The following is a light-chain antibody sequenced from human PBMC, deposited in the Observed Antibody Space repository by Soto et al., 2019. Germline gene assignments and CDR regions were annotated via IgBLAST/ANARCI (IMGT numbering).Light chain of an antibody. CDR1: QGISSW. CDR2: AAS. CDR3: QQYDIWPPYT. Sequence: DIQMTQSPSSVSASVGDRVTITCRASQGISSWLAWYQQKPGKAPKLLIYAASSLQSGVPSRFSGSGSGTEFTVTISSLQSEDFAIYYCQQYDIWPPYTFGQGTKVDIK. J-gene: IGKJ2*01. V-gene: IGKV1-12*01.